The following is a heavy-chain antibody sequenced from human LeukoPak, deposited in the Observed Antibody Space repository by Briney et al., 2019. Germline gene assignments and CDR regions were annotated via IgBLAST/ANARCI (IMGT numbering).Heavy chain of an antibody. CDR2: IKGKVDGETI. J-gene: IGHJ4*02. CDR1: GITFSYAW. Sequence: GGSLRLSCAASGITFSYAWMNWVRQAPGKGLEWVGRIKGKVDGETIDYAAPVKGRFTISRDDSKNTLYLEMNSLKIEDTAVYYCSRIAATFDYWGQGTLVTVSS. CDR3: SRIAATFDY. V-gene: IGHV3-15*01. D-gene: IGHD2-15*01.